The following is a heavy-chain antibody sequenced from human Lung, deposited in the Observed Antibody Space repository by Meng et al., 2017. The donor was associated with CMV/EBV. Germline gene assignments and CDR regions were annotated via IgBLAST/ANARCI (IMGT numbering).Heavy chain of an antibody. CDR1: GFTFKNYD. CDR3: AKFLSFEPDDAFDI. J-gene: IGHJ3*02. Sequence: GSLRLSCAASGFTFKNYDIHWVRQAPGKGLEWVTLIRPDENEKYYADSVKGRFTIYRDNFKNTLYLQMKSLRGEDTAVYYCAKFLSFEPDDAFDIWGQGXLVTVSS. CDR2: IRPDENEK. V-gene: IGHV3-30*02. D-gene: IGHD3-9*01.